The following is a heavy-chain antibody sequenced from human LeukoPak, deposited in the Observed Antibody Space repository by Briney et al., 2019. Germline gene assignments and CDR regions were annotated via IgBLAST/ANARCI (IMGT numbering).Heavy chain of an antibody. CDR3: ARDANYHVSSDYYDAFDI. CDR2: INSGGTVT. Sequence: GGSLRLSCAASGFTFSDFWMHWVRQAPGKGLVWVSRINSGGTVTNYADSVKGRLTISRDNAKNTLYLQMNSLRAEDTAVYYCARDANYHVSSDYYDAFDIWGQGTMVTVSS. V-gene: IGHV3-74*01. J-gene: IGHJ3*02. CDR1: GFTFSDFW. D-gene: IGHD3-22*01.